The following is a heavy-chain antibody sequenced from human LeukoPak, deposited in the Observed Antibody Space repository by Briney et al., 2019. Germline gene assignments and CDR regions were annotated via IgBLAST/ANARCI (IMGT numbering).Heavy chain of an antibody. D-gene: IGHD6-6*01. J-gene: IGHJ4*02. CDR3: ARGPYSSSPHFDY. CDR2: INPNSRGT. Sequence: GAPVKPCCTASGYSFTGYYMHRVRQSPGQGLEWMGWINPNSRGTHYGQKCQGRVPMTRDTSISTAYMELSSLRSDDTAIYYCARGPYSSSPHFDYWAESPVHPVSS. CDR1: GYSFTGYY. V-gene: IGHV1-2*02.